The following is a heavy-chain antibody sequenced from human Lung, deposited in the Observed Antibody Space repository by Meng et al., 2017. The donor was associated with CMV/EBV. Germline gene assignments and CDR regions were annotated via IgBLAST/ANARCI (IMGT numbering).Heavy chain of an antibody. CDR1: GYTFSGYY. CDR2: INPKSGAT. J-gene: IGHJ4*02. D-gene: IGHD3-10*01. V-gene: IGHV1-2*06. CDR3: ARFGEVIDY. Sequence: KVSCKTSGYTFSGYYTLWVRQAPGQGLEWMGRINPKSGATDYAQKFQGRVTLTRDTSINTAYMELNRLTSDDTAVYYCARFGEVIDYWGQGTLVTVSS.